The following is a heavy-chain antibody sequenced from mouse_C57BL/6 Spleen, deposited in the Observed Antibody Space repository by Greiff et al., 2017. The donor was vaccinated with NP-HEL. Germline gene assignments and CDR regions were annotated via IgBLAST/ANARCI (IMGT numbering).Heavy chain of an antibody. CDR3: ARSSYYYGSSLFAY. V-gene: IGHV1-80*01. D-gene: IGHD1-1*01. CDR2: IYPGDGDT. Sequence: QVQLQQSGAELVKPGASVKISCKASGYAFSSYWMNWVKQRPGKGLEWIGQIYPGDGDTNYNGKFKGKATLTADKSSSTAYMQLSSLTSEDSAVYFCARSSYYYGSSLFAYWGQGTLVTVSA. J-gene: IGHJ3*01. CDR1: GYAFSSYW.